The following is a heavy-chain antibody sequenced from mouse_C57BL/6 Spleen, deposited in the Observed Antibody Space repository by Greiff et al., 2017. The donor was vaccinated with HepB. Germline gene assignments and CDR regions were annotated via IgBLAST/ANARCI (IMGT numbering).Heavy chain of an antibody. CDR2: INPNNGGT. V-gene: IGHV1-22*01. CDR3: ARGRNDGYYGGFAY. CDR1: GYTFTDYN. D-gene: IGHD2-3*01. J-gene: IGHJ3*01. Sequence: VQLQQSGPELVKPGASVKMSCKASGYTFTDYNMHWVKQSHGKSLEWIGYINPNNGGTSYNQKFKGKATLTVNKSSSTAYMELRRLTSEDSAVYYCARGRNDGYYGGFAYWGQGTLVTVSA.